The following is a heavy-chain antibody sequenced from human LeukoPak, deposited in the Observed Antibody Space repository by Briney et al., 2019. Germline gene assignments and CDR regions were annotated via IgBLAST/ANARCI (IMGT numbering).Heavy chain of an antibody. CDR2: INSDGSST. V-gene: IGHV3-74*01. CDR1: GFTFSSYW. Sequence: PGGSLRLSCAASGFTFSSYWMHWVRQAPGKGLVWVSRINSDGSSTSYADSVKGRFTISRDNAKNTRYRQMISLRAEDTAVYYCARAQRGYFDYWGQGTLVTVSS. J-gene: IGHJ4*02. CDR3: ARAQRGYFDY.